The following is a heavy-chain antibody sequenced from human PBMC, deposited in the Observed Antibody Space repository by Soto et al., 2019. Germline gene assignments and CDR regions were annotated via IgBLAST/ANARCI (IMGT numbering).Heavy chain of an antibody. J-gene: IGHJ4*02. D-gene: IGHD2-8*01. CDR1: GYTFTSYA. CDR3: ARDMVFGTSDY. Sequence: QVQLVQSGAEVKKPGASVKVSCKASGYTFTSYAMYWVRQAPGQRLEWMGWINAGNGNTKYSQKFQGRVTITRDTSASTAYIARSSLRSQDTALYYCARDMVFGTSDYWGQGTLVTVS. CDR2: INAGNGNT. V-gene: IGHV1-3*01.